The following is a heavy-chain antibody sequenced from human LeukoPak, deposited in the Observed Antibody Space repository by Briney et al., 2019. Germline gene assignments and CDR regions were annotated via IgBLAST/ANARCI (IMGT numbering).Heavy chain of an antibody. CDR2: ISSSSDAT. V-gene: IGHV3-48*01. J-gene: IGHJ6*02. Sequence: GGSLRLSCAASGFTFDDYAMHWVRQAPGKGLEWVSHISSSSDATLYADSVRGRFTISRDNAKNSLYLQMNSLRVEDTATYYCAKGWEVGANRQDYYYYGMDVWGQGTTVTVSS. CDR1: GFTFDDYA. D-gene: IGHD1-26*01. CDR3: AKGWEVGANRQDYYYYGMDV.